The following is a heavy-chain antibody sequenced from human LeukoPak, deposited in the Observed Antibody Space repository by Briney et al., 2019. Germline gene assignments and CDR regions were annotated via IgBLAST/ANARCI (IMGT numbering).Heavy chain of an antibody. CDR1: GYSFTSYW. CDR2: IYPGDSDT. D-gene: IGHD2-2*02. CDR3: ARRFGCGSTSCYTDWYFDL. J-gene: IGHJ2*01. V-gene: IGHV5-51*01. Sequence: GESLKISCKGSGYSFTSYWIGWVRQMPGKGLEWMGIIYPGDSDTRYSPSFQGQVTISADKSISTAYLQWSSLKASDTAMYYCARRFGCGSTSCYTDWYFDLWGRGTLVTVSS.